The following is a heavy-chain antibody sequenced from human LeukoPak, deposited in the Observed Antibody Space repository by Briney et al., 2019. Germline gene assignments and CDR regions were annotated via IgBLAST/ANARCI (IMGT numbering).Heavy chain of an antibody. CDR3: ARDNYLY. V-gene: IGHV1-46*01. CDR2: INPSGSST. Sequence: ASVKVSCKASGYSFTSHYMHWVRQAPGQGLEWLGLINPSGSSTLYAQKFQGRVTMTRDMSTTTDYMELSSLRSEDTAVYYCARDNYLYWGQGTLVTVSS. D-gene: IGHD1-7*01. J-gene: IGHJ4*02. CDR1: GYSFTSHY.